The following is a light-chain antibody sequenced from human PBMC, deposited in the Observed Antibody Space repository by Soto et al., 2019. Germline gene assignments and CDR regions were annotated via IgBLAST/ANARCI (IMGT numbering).Light chain of an antibody. J-gene: IGLJ3*02. V-gene: IGLV2-14*01. CDR1: SSDIGGYDY. CDR3: CSYAGSYTRV. Sequence: QSALTQPASVSGSRGQSITISCTGTSSDIGGYDYVSWYQQRPGKAPKLMIYEVRYRPSGVSNRFSGSKSGNTASLTISGLQAEDEADYYCCSYAGSYTRVFGGGTKVTVL. CDR2: EVR.